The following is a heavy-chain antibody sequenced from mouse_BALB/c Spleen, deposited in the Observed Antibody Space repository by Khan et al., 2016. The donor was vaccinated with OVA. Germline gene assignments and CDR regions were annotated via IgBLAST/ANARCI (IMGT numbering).Heavy chain of an antibody. CDR3: ASEGSYCRSCDGFAY. Sequence: QIQLQQSGAELARPGASVKMSCKASGYTFTSYTMNWVKQRPGQGLEWIGYINPSSGYTNYNQKFKDKATLTADKSSSTAYMQLSSLASEESAVYYCASEGSYCRSCDGFAYWGQGTLVTVSA. CDR1: GYTFTSYT. V-gene: IGHV1-4*01. J-gene: IGHJ3*01. D-gene: IGHD2-14*01. CDR2: INPSSGYT.